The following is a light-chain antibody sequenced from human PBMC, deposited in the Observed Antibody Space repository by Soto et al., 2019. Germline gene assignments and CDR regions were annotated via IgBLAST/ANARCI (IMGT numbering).Light chain of an antibody. V-gene: IGLV1-44*01. CDR1: SSNIGSNT. CDR3: STWDDSLSALVV. J-gene: IGLJ2*01. CDR2: SNN. Sequence: QSVLTQPPSASGTPGQRVTMYCSGSSSNIGSNTVNWYQQLPGTAPKLLIYSNNQRPSGVPDRFSGSKSGTSASLAISWLLSEDEADYYCSTWDDSLSALVVFGGGTKVTVL.